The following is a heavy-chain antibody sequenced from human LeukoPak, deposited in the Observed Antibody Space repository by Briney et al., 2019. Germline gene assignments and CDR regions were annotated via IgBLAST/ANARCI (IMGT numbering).Heavy chain of an antibody. CDR3: VLMPGY. Sequence: GSLRLSCAASGFTFSSYAMSWVRQPPGKGLEWIGSFYNSGSTYYNPSLKSRVTISVDTSKKQFSLRLTSVTAADTAVYYCVLMPGYWGQGILVAVSS. V-gene: IGHV4-38-2*01. J-gene: IGHJ4*02. D-gene: IGHD2-2*01. CDR1: GFTFSSYA. CDR2: FYNSGST.